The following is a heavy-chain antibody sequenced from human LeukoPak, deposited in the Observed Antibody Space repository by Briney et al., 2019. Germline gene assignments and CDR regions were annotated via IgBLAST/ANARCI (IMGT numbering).Heavy chain of an antibody. CDR3: ARHLVAAAGDSYWYFDL. CDR2: IYYSGST. J-gene: IGHJ2*01. Sequence: PSETLSLTCTVSGGSISSSSYYWGWIRQPPGKGLEWIGSIYYSGSTYYNPSLKSRVTISVDTSKNQFSLKLSSVTAADTAVYYCARHLVAAAGDSYWYFDLWGRGTLVTVSS. V-gene: IGHV4-39*01. CDR1: GGSISSSSYY. D-gene: IGHD6-13*01.